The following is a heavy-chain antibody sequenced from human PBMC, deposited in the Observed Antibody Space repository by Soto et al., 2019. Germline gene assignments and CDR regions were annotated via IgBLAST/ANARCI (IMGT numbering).Heavy chain of an antibody. D-gene: IGHD5-12*01. CDR2: IYYSGST. J-gene: IGHJ4*02. CDR1: GGSISSYY. CDR3: ARVVKDGYNYEIDY. Sequence: SETLSLTCTVSGGSISSYYWSWIRQPPGKGLEWIGYIYYSGSTNYNPSLKSRVTISVDTSKNQFSLKLSSVTAADTAVYYCARVVKDGYNYEIDYWGQGTLVTVSS. V-gene: IGHV4-59*01.